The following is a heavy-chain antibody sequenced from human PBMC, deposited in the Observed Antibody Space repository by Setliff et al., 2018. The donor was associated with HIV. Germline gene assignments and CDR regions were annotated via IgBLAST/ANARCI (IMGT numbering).Heavy chain of an antibody. CDR3: ARDRVMSAVKFDY. CDR1: DFSLSGDY. D-gene: IGHD2-8*01. V-gene: IGHV4-38-2*02. Sequence: SETLSLTCDVSDFSLSGDYWAWLRLSPGRGLEWIGTIYYTGGTYYNPSLRSRLSISVETSKNQFSLKLSSVTAEDTAVYYCARDRVMSAVKFDYWGQGTLVTVSS. J-gene: IGHJ4*02. CDR2: IYYTGGT.